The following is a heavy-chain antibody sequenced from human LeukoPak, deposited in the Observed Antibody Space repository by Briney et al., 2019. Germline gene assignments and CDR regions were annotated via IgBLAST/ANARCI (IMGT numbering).Heavy chain of an antibody. J-gene: IGHJ4*02. D-gene: IGHD3-10*01. CDR3: ARGDYYGSGCYYLFDY. V-gene: IGHV3-21*01. CDR2: ISSSSSYI. Sequence: GGSLRLSCAASGFTFSSYSMNWVRQAPGKGLEWVSSISSSSSYIYYADSVKGRFTISRDNAKNSLYLQMNSLRAEDTAVYYCARGDYYGSGCYYLFDYWGQGTLVTISS. CDR1: GFTFSSYS.